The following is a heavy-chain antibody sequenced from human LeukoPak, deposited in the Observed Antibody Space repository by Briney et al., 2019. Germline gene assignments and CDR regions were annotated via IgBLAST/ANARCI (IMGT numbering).Heavy chain of an antibody. D-gene: IGHD3-3*01. CDR1: GYTFTSYD. CDR3: ARGRPYDFWSGYVPLDYYYYYMDV. Sequence: ASVEVSCKASGYTFTSYDINWVRQATGQGLEWMGWMNPNSGNTGYAQKFQGRVTITRNTSISTAYMELSSLRSEDTAVYYCARGRPYDFWSGYVPLDYYYYYMDVWGKGTTVTVSS. J-gene: IGHJ6*03. CDR2: MNPNSGNT. V-gene: IGHV1-8*03.